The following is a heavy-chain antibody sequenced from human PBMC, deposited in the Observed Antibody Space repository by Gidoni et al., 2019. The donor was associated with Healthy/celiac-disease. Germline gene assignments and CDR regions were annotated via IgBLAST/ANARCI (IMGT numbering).Heavy chain of an antibody. Sequence: QVQLQESGPGLVKPSQTLSLTCTVSGGPISSGGYYWSWIRPHPGKGLEWIGDIYSLGRTYYNPSLKSRVTISVDTSKNQFSLKLSSVTAADTAVYYCARESHDYGDYMVTDYWGQGTLVTVSS. CDR1: GGPISSGGYY. D-gene: IGHD4-17*01. CDR2: IYSLGRT. CDR3: ARESHDYGDYMVTDY. J-gene: IGHJ4*02. V-gene: IGHV4-31*03.